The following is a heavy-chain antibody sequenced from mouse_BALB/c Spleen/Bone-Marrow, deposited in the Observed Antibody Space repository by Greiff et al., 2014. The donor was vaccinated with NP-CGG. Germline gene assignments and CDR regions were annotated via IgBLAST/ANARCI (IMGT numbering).Heavy chain of an antibody. CDR1: GFNIKDTY. Sequence: VQLQQPGAELVKPGASVKLSCTASGFNIKDTYMHWVWQRPEQGLEWIGRIDPANGNTKYDPKFQGKATITADTSSNTAYLQLSSLTSEDTAVYYCAMYYYGSSLFAYWGQGTLVTVSA. J-gene: IGHJ3*01. CDR2: IDPANGNT. D-gene: IGHD1-1*01. CDR3: AMYYYGSSLFAY. V-gene: IGHV14-3*02.